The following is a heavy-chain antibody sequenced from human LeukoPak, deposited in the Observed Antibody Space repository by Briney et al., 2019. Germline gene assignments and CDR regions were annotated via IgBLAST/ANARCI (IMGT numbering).Heavy chain of an antibody. CDR2: IYHSGST. CDR3: ASTTYYDFWSGYENN. Sequence: SETLSLTCTVSGDWIRQPPGKGLEWTGSIYHSGSTYYNPSLKSRVTISVDTSKNQFSLKLSSVTAADTAVYYCASTTYYDFWSGYENNWGQGTLVTVSS. D-gene: IGHD3-3*01. J-gene: IGHJ4*02. V-gene: IGHV4-38-2*02. CDR1: GD.